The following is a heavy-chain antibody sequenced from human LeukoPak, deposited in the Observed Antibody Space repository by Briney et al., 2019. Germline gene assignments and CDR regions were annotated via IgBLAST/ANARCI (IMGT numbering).Heavy chain of an antibody. J-gene: IGHJ3*02. CDR3: ASADPVIAAAGPTAFDI. CDR1: GGTFSSYT. CDR2: IIPILGIA. D-gene: IGHD6-13*01. Sequence: SVKVSCKASGGTFSSYTISWVRQVPGQGLEWMGRIIPILGIANYAQKFQGRVTITADKSTSTAYMELSSLSSEDTAVYYCASADPVIAAAGPTAFDIWGQGTMVTVSS. V-gene: IGHV1-69*02.